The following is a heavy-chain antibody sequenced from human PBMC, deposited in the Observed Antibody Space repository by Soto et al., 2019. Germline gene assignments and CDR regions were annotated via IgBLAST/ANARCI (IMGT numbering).Heavy chain of an antibody. Sequence: ASVKVSCKASGYTFTSYDINWVRQATGQGLEWMGIINPSGGSTSYAQKFQGRVTMTRDTSTSTVYMELSSLRSEDTAVYYCARRVRILDAFDIWGQGTMVTVSS. V-gene: IGHV1-46*01. D-gene: IGHD2-2*01. J-gene: IGHJ3*02. CDR1: GYTFTSYD. CDR3: ARRVRILDAFDI. CDR2: INPSGGST.